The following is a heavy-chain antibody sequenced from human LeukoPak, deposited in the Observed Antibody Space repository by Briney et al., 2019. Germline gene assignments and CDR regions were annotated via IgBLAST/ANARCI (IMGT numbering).Heavy chain of an antibody. J-gene: IGHJ4*02. CDR2: IYYSGST. D-gene: IGHD2-2*01. V-gene: IGHV4-59*01. CDR3: ARECSSTSCYLGGLDY. CDR1: GGSISSYY. Sequence: SETLSLTCTVSGGSISSYYWSWIRQPPGKGLEWIGYIYYSGSTNYNPSLKSRVTISVDTSKNQFSLKLSSVTAADTAVYYCARECSSTSCYLGGLDYWGQGTLVTVSS.